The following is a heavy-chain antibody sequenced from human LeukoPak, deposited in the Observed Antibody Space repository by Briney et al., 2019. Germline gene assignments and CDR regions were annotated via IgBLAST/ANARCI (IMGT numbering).Heavy chain of an antibody. CDR2: ISYDGSNK. Sequence: PGGSLRLSCAASGFTFSSYGMHWVRQAPGKGLEWVAVISYDGSNKYYADSVKGRFTISRDNSKNTLYLQMNSLRAEDTAVYYCARDGFRYSSSWTSRAFDIWGQGTMVTVSS. J-gene: IGHJ3*02. D-gene: IGHD6-13*01. V-gene: IGHV3-30*03. CDR1: GFTFSSYG. CDR3: ARDGFRYSSSWTSRAFDI.